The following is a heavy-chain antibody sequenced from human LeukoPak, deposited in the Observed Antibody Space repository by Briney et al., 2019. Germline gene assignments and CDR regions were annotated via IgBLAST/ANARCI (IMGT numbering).Heavy chain of an antibody. J-gene: IGHJ4*02. D-gene: IGHD3-10*01. CDR1: GFTFSSYA. V-gene: IGHV4-31*02. CDR2: IYHTGST. Sequence: LRLSCAASGFTFSSYAMPWIRQPPGKGLEWIGYIYHTGSTYYNPSLKSRVTISVDTSTNQFSLKLNSVTAADTAVFYCARGDRGDYYGSGSYSFDYWGQGTLVTVSS. CDR3: ARGDRGDYYGSGSYSFDY.